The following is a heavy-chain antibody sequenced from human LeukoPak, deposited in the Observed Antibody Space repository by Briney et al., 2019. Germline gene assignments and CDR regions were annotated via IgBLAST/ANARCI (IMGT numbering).Heavy chain of an antibody. J-gene: IGHJ4*02. CDR2: INHSGST. CDR3: ARGRSVEGYGYCLDY. V-gene: IGHV4-38-2*02. D-gene: IGHD5-18*01. Sequence: SETLSLTCTVSGYSISSGYYWGWIRQPPGKGLEWIGEINHSGSTNYNPSLKSRVTISVDTSKNQFSLKLSSVTAADTAVYYCARGRSVEGYGYCLDYWGQGTLVTVSS. CDR1: GYSISSGYY.